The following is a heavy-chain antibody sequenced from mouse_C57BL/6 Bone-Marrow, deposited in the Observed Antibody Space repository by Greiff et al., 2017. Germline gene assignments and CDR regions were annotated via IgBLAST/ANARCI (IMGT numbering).Heavy chain of an antibody. Sequence: VQLQQPGAELVKPGASVKMSCKASGYTFTSYWITWVKQRPGQGLEWIGYIYPTSGRTNYNEKFKSKVILTVDTSSNTIYMQLSSLTSEDSAVFYCASAGQLGRSFGYWGQGANLTGS. CDR3: ASAGQLGRSFGY. D-gene: IGHD4-1*02. J-gene: IGHJ2*01. CDR1: GYTFTSYW. CDR2: IYPTSGRT. V-gene: IGHV1-55*01.